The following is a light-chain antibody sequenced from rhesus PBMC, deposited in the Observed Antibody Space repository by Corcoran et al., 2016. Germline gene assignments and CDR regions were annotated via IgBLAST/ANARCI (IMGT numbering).Light chain of an antibody. CDR3: LQYNSDPLT. J-gene: IGKJ3*01. Sequence: DIQMTQSPSSLSASVGDRVTITCRASQDISSYLDWYQQKPGKAPERLIYKASSLESGVPTRFSGSGSGTDFTLTIGSLPPEDFASYYCLQYNSDPLTFGPGAKLDIK. CDR2: KAS. V-gene: IGKV1-43*02. CDR1: QDISSY.